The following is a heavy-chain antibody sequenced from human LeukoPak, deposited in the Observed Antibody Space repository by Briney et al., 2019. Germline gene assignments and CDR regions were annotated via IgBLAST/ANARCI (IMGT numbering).Heavy chain of an antibody. CDR3: ARDQRYCSGGSCYPDWFDP. J-gene: IGHJ5*02. D-gene: IGHD2-15*01. Sequence: ASVKVSCKASGYTFTGYYMHWVRQAPGQGLEWMGWINPNSGGTNYAQQFQGRVTMTRDTSISTAYMELSRLRSDDTAVYYCARDQRYCSGGSCYPDWFDPWGQGTLVTVSS. V-gene: IGHV1-2*02. CDR1: GYTFTGYY. CDR2: INPNSGGT.